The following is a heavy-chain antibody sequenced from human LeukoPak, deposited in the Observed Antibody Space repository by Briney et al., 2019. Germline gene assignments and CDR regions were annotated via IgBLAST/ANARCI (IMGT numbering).Heavy chain of an antibody. Sequence: SETLSLTCTVSGGSISSSSYYWGWIRQPPGKGLEWIGSIYYSGNTYYNPSLKSRVTISVDTSKNQFSLKLSSVTAADTAVYYCARHPPLRHFDYWGQGTLVTVSS. V-gene: IGHV4-39*01. CDR3: ARHPPLRHFDY. J-gene: IGHJ4*02. D-gene: IGHD3-3*01. CDR2: IYYSGNT. CDR1: GGSISSSSYY.